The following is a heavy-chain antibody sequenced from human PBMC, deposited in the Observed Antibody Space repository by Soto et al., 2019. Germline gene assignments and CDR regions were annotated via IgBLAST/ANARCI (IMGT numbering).Heavy chain of an antibody. CDR2: IWYDGSNK. CDR3: ARAIKGYCSSTSCWSAAMDV. D-gene: IGHD2-2*01. V-gene: IGHV3-33*01. Sequence: QVQLVESGGGVVQPGRSLRLSCAASGFTFSSYGMHWVRQAPGKGLEWVAVIWYDGSNKYYADSVKGRFTISRDNSKNTLYLQMNSLRAEDTAVYYCARAIKGYCSSTSCWSAAMDVWGQGTTVTVSS. J-gene: IGHJ6*02. CDR1: GFTFSSYG.